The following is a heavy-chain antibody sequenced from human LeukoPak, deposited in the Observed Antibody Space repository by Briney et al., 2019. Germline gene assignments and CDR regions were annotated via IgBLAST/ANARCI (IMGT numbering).Heavy chain of an antibody. CDR1: GYTLTELS. V-gene: IGHV1-24*01. D-gene: IGHD6-6*01. CDR2: FDPEDGET. J-gene: IGHJ4*02. Sequence: ASVKLSRKVSGYTLTELSMHWVRQPPGKGLEWMGGFDPEDGETIYAQKFQGRVTMTEDTSTETAYMELSSLRSEDTAVYYCATEGSGIAARLWGQATLVTVSS. CDR3: ATEGSGIAARL.